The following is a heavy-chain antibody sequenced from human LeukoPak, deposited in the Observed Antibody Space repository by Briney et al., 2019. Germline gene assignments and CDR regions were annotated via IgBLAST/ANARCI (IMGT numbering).Heavy chain of an antibody. CDR1: GFTFSSYA. V-gene: IGHV3-23*01. CDR2: STGSGLSP. D-gene: IGHD3-3*01. CDR3: TKETTISGVVTAFDY. Sequence: PGGSLRLSCAASGFTFSSYAMSWVRQAPGKGLEWVSASTGSGLSPYLADSVKDRFTISRDNSKNTLYLQMNGLRAEDTAIYYCTKETTISGVVTAFDYWGQGTLVSVSS. J-gene: IGHJ4*02.